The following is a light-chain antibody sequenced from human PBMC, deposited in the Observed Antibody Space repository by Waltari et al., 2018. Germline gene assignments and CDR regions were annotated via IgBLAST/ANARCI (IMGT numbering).Light chain of an antibody. V-gene: IGLV2-14*03. CDR1: SSDVGRYNY. CDR2: DVS. Sequence: QSALTQPASVSGSPGQSITISCTGTSSDVGRYNYVSWYQQRPGKAPKVMIYDVSYRPSGVSTRFSGSKSGNTASLTISGLQAEDEADYYCASYTSSSTWVFGGGTKLTVL. J-gene: IGLJ3*02. CDR3: ASYTSSSTWV.